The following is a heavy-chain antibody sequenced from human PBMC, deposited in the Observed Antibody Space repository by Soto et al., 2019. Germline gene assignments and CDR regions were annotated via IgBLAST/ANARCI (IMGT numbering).Heavy chain of an antibody. D-gene: IGHD4-17*01. J-gene: IGHJ4*02. CDR2: IYYSGST. CDR1: GGSISRGDYY. V-gene: IGHV4-30-4*01. Sequence: PSETLSLTCTVSGGSISRGDYYWIWIRQPPGKGLEWIGYIYYSGSTYYNPSLKSRVTISVDTSKNQFSLKLSSVTAADTAVYYCARVVTVTTPYYFDYWGQGTLVTVSS. CDR3: ARVVTVTTPYYFDY.